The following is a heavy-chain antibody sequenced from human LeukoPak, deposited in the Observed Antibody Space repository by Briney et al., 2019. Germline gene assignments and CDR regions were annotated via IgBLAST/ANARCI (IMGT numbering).Heavy chain of an antibody. V-gene: IGHV1-69*06. Sequence: SVKVSCKASGGTFSSYAISWARQAPGQGLEWMGGIIPIFGTANYAQKFQGRVTITADKSTSTAYMELSSLRSEDTAVYYCAQYYYYYMDVWGKGTTVTVSS. CDR1: GGTFSSYA. J-gene: IGHJ6*03. CDR3: AQYYYYYMDV. CDR2: IIPIFGTA.